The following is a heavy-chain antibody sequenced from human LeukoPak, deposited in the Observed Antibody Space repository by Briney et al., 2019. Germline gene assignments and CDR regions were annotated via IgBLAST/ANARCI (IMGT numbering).Heavy chain of an antibody. Sequence: GGSLRLSCAVSGFTFSSYTMSWVRQAPGKGLEWVSTISGSGGSTYYADPVKGRFTISRDNSKNTLYLQMNSLRVEDTAVYYCAKSERITMILVIISPFDYWGQGTLVTVSS. CDR1: GFTFSSYT. D-gene: IGHD3-22*01. V-gene: IGHV3-23*01. J-gene: IGHJ4*02. CDR2: ISGSGGST. CDR3: AKSERITMILVIISPFDY.